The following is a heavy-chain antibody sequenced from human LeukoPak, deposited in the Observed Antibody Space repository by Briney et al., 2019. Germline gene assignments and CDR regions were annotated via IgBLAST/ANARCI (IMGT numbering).Heavy chain of an antibody. J-gene: IGHJ6*02. CDR3: ARDRFYYGSGSYYHYYYYGMDV. CDR1: GFTFSSYW. Sequence: GGSLRLSCAASGFTFSSYWMSWVRQAPGKGLEWVANIKQDGSEKYYVDSVKGRFTIYRDNAKNSMSLQMNSLRAEDTAVYYCARDRFYYGSGSYYHYYYYGMDVWGQGTTVTVSS. V-gene: IGHV3-7*01. D-gene: IGHD3-10*01. CDR2: IKQDGSEK.